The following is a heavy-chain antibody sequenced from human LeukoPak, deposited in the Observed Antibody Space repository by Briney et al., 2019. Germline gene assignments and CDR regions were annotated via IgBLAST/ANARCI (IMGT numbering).Heavy chain of an antibody. J-gene: IGHJ4*02. Sequence: PGGSLRLSCAASGFPFSSYTMHWVRQAPGKGLEWVAFISHDGTNQDYADSVKGRFTVSRDNSKNTLFPQMNSLRPEDTAVYYCARLLVLAATEGFEFWGQGTAVTVSS. D-gene: IGHD2-15*01. CDR1: GFPFSSYT. CDR3: ARLLVLAATEGFEF. CDR2: ISHDGTNQ. V-gene: IGHV3-30-3*01.